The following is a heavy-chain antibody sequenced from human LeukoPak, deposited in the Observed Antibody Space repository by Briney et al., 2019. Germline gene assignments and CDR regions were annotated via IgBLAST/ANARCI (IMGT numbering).Heavy chain of an antibody. CDR1: GGSFSGYY. CDR3: ARGGYYDILTGTLYYFDY. CDR2: VNHSGST. Sequence: PAETLSLTCAVYGGSFSGYYWSWLRQPPAKGLERVGEVNHSGSTNYNPSLKSRVTISVDTSKNQFSLKLSSVTAADTAVYYCARGGYYDILTGTLYYFDYWGQGTLVTVSS. D-gene: IGHD3-9*01. J-gene: IGHJ4*02. V-gene: IGHV4-34*01.